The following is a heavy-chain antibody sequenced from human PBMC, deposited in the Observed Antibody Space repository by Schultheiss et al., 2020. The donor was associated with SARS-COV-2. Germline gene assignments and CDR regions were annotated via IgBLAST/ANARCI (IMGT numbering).Heavy chain of an antibody. V-gene: IGHV3-30*01. CDR3: ACRGGGDCYREP. CDR2: ISYDGSNK. Sequence: GGSLRLSCAASGFTFSSYAMHWVRQAPGKGLEWVAVISYDGSNKYYADSVKGRFTISRDNSKNTLYLQMNSLRAEDTAVYYCACRGGGDCYREPWGQGTLVTVSS. J-gene: IGHJ5*02. CDR1: GFTFSSYA. D-gene: IGHD2-21*02.